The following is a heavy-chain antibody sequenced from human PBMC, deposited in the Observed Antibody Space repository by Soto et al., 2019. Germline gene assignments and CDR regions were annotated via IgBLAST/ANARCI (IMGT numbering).Heavy chain of an antibody. CDR2: ISTSDGNT. CDR3: ARWAFASSDWYLGAFDI. CDR1: GYTLTSFG. J-gene: IGHJ3*02. V-gene: IGHV1-18*04. Sequence: QVQLVQSGPEVKKPGASVKVSCKASGYTLTSFGISWVRQAPGQGPEWMGWISTSDGNTNYAQKLQDRVTMTTDTSTSTAYMELRSLSSDDSAVYYCARWAFASSDWYLGAFDIWGQGTPVTVSS. D-gene: IGHD6-19*01.